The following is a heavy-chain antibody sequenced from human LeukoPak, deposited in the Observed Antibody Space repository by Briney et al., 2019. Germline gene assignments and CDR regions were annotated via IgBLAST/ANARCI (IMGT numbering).Heavy chain of an antibody. CDR3: AGLAVAGMGGYYYGMDV. V-gene: IGHV4-59*08. CDR1: GGSISTYY. CDR2: IYYSGST. D-gene: IGHD6-19*01. J-gene: IGHJ6*02. Sequence: SETLSLTCTVSGGSISTYYWSWIRQAPGKGLEWIGYIYYSGSTNYNPSLKSRVTISVDTSKNQFSLKLSSVTAADTAVYYCAGLAVAGMGGYYYGMDVWGQGTTVTVSS.